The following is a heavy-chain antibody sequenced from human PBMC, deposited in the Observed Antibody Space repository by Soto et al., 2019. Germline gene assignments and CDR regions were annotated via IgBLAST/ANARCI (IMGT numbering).Heavy chain of an antibody. CDR1: AYSISSSNW. CDR2: IYYSGTT. V-gene: IGHV4-28*01. Sequence: QVQLQESGPGLVKPSDTLSLTCAVSAYSISSSNWWGWIRQPPGKGLEWIGYIYYSGTTYYNPSLKSRVTMSVATSKNQCSLKLTSVTAVDTAVYYCARREIQGPIDYWGQGTLVTVSS. CDR3: ARREIQGPIDY. J-gene: IGHJ4*02. D-gene: IGHD1-26*01.